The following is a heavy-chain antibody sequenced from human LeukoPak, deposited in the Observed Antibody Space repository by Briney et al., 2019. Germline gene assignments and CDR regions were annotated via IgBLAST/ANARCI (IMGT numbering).Heavy chain of an antibody. Sequence: GASVKVSCKASGYTFTSYAMHWVRQAPGQRLEWMGWINAGNGNTKYSQKFQGKVTITADESTSTAYMELSSLRSEDTAVYYCASHRYDSKPDFDYWGQGPWSPSPQ. CDR2: INAGNGNT. CDR1: GYTFTSYA. J-gene: IGHJ4*02. V-gene: IGHV1-3*01. D-gene: IGHD3-22*01. CDR3: ASHRYDSKPDFDY.